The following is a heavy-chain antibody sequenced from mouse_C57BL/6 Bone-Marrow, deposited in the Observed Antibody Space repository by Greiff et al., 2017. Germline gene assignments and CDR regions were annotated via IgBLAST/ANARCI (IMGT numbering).Heavy chain of an antibody. CDR3: ARWGDY. CDR1: GYTFTSYW. J-gene: IGHJ4*01. CDR2: IHPKSGST. V-gene: IGHV1-64*01. Sequence: QVQLQQPGAELVKPGASVKLSCKASGYTFTSYWMHWVKQRPGQGLEWIGMIHPKSGSTNYNEKFKSKATLTVDKSSSTAYIQLSSLTSEDSAVYYCARWGDYWGQGTSVTVSS.